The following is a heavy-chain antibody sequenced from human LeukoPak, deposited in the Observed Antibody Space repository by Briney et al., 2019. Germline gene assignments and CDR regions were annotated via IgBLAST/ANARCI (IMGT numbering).Heavy chain of an antibody. CDR1: GGSISSSSYY. V-gene: IGHV4-39*07. Sequence: SETLSLTCTVSGGSISSSSYYWGWIRQPPGKGLEWIGSIYYSGSTYYNPSLKSRVTISVDTSKKQFSLKLSSVTAADTAVYYCARDPGWYYYDSSGYTQGSAFDIWGQGTMVTVSS. CDR2: IYYSGST. CDR3: ARDPGWYYYDSSGYTQGSAFDI. J-gene: IGHJ3*02. D-gene: IGHD3-22*01.